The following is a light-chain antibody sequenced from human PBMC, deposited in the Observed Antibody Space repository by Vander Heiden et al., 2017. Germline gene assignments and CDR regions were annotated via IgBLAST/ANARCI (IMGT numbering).Light chain of an antibody. CDR2: KEG. J-gene: IGLJ2*01. CDR3: QSADSSGTYVV. V-gene: IGLV3-25*03. Sequence: SHDLTQPPSVSVSPGQASPTPCPGAALTQQHALWYQQKPGQAPVLVIYKEGERSTGIPERFSGTSAGTTVTLTISGVQAEDEADYYCQSADSSGTYVVFGGGTKLTVL. CDR1: ALTQQH.